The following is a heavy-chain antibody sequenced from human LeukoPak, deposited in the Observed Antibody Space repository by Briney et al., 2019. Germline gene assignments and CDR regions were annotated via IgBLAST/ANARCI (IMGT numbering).Heavy chain of an antibody. CDR2: ITARADST. Sequence: GGSLRLSCAAYGFTFSNYAMSWVRQAPGKGLEWVSGITARADSTYYADSVKGRVTISRDNSKNTLFLQLDSLRAEDAAVYYCAKTYMWSIDAFHIWGQGTMVTVSS. D-gene: IGHD2-8*02. V-gene: IGHV3-23*01. CDR1: GFTFSNYA. J-gene: IGHJ3*02. CDR3: AKTYMWSIDAFHI.